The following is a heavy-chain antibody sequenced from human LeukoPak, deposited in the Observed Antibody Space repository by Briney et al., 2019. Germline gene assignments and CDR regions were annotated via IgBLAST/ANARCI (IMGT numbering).Heavy chain of an antibody. Sequence: PGGSLRLSCAPSGFVVSTNHMSWVRQAPGKGLEWVSVIYRGGSTYYADSVKGRFTISRDNSKNTLYLQMNSLRAEDTAVYYCVRGGDSYGCFDYWGQGTLVTVSS. D-gene: IGHD5-18*01. CDR2: IYRGGST. J-gene: IGHJ4*02. CDR1: GFVVSTNH. CDR3: VRGGDSYGCFDY. V-gene: IGHV3-53*01.